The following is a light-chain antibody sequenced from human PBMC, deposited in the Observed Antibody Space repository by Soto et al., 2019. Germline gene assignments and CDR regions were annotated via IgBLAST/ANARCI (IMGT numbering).Light chain of an antibody. Sequence: SSELTQLPSVSLAPGKTARIICGGKNIGSKSVQWYQQKPGQAPVLVVYDSDRPSGIPERFSGSNSGDTATLSISRVEAGDEADYYCQVWDSSDSHVVFGGGTQLTVL. CDR3: QVWDSSDSHVV. V-gene: IGLV3-21*03. CDR1: NIGSKS. J-gene: IGLJ2*01. CDR2: YDS.